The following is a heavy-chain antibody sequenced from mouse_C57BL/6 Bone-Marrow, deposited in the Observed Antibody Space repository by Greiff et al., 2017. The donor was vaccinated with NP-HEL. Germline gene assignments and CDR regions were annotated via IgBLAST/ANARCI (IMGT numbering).Heavy chain of an antibody. CDR3: ARSDYYGSYWYFDV. D-gene: IGHD1-1*01. Sequence: QVQLQQPGAELVKPGASVKLSCKASGYTFTSYWMQWVKQRPGQGLEWIGEIDPSDSYTNYNQKFKGKATLTVDTSSSTAYMQLSSLTSEDSAAYYSARSDYYGSYWYFDVWGTGTTVTVSS. CDR1: GYTFTSYW. CDR2: IDPSDSYT. V-gene: IGHV1-50*01. J-gene: IGHJ1*03.